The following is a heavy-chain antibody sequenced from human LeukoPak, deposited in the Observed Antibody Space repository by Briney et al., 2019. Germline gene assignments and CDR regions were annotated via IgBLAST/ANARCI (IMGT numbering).Heavy chain of an antibody. J-gene: IGHJ4*02. D-gene: IGHD6-19*01. Sequence: GGSLRLSCAASGFTVSTNYMSWVRQAPGKGLECVSIIWSGGSTYYADSVKGRFTISRDNSKNTLYLQMNTLRAEDTAVYYCAGDRYSSGYSENWGQGTLVTVSS. CDR3: AGDRYSSGYSEN. CDR2: IWSGGST. CDR1: GFTVSTNY. V-gene: IGHV3-53*01.